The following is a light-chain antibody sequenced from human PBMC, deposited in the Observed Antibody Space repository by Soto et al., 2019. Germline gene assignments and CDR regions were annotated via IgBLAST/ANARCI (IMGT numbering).Light chain of an antibody. J-gene: IGKJ4*01. CDR1: QDISNY. Sequence: DIQMTQSPSSLSASVGDRVTITCQASQDISNYLNWYQQKPGKAPKLLIYDASNLETGVPSRFSGSGSGTDFTFTISSLQPEDIATYYCQQYDNLPPRSRGALTFGGGTKVEIK. CDR3: QQYDNLPPRSRGALT. V-gene: IGKV1-33*01. CDR2: DAS.